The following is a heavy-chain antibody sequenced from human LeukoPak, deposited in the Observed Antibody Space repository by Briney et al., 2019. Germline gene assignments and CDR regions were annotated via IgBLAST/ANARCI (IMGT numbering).Heavy chain of an antibody. CDR1: GYTFTGYY. V-gene: IGHV1-2*02. Sequence: ASVKVSCKASGYTFTGYYMHWVRQAPGQGLEWMGWINPNSGGTHYVQKFQGRVTMTRDTSISTAYMELSSLRSDDTAVYYCARPYYYDGYFDYWGQGTLVTVSS. J-gene: IGHJ4*02. CDR3: ARPYYYDGYFDY. CDR2: INPNSGGT. D-gene: IGHD3-22*01.